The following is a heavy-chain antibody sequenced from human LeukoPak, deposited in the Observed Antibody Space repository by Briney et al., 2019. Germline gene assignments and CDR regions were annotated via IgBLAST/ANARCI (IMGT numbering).Heavy chain of an antibody. CDR1: GFTFSSYW. D-gene: IGHD1-26*01. CDR3: ARAGGARKWEFFMAFDY. J-gene: IGHJ4*02. V-gene: IGHV3-7*01. Sequence: GGSLRLSCAASGFTFSSYWMSWVRQAPGKGLEWVANIKQDGSEKYYVDSVKGRFTISRDSAKNSLYLQMNSLRAEDTAVYYCARAGGARKWEFFMAFDYWGQGTLVTVSS. CDR2: IKQDGSEK.